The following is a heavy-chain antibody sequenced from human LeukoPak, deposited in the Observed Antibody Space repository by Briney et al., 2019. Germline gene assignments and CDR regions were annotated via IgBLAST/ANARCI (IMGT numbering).Heavy chain of an antibody. CDR2: IYTSGST. V-gene: IGHV4-61*02. D-gene: IGHD3-10*01. Sequence: SQTLSLTCTVSGGSISSGSYYWSWIRQPAGKGLEWIGRIYTSGSTNYNPSLKSRVTISVDTSKNQFSLKLSYVTAADTAVYYCARGRGVIRFFDYWGQGTLVTVSS. CDR3: ARGRGVIRFFDY. J-gene: IGHJ4*02. CDR1: GGSISSGSYY.